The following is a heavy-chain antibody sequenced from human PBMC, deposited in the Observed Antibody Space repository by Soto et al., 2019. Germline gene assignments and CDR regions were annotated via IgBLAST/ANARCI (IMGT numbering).Heavy chain of an antibody. CDR3: ARDLGGLTLNYMDV. CDR2: ISAYNGNT. CDR1: GYTFTSYG. Sequence: QVQLVQSGAEVKKPGASVKVSCKASGYTFTSYGISWVQQAPGQALECMGWISAYNGNTNYAQKLQGRVTMTTDTSTSTAYMELRSLRSDDTAVYYCARDLGGLTLNYMDVWGKGTTVTVSS. D-gene: IGHD4-17*01. J-gene: IGHJ6*03. V-gene: IGHV1-18*01.